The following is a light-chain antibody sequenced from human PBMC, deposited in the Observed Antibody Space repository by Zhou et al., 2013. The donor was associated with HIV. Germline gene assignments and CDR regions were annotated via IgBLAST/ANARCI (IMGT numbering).Light chain of an antibody. CDR3: QQTYSTPL. CDR2: AAS. V-gene: IGKV1-16*01. J-gene: IGKJ3*01. Sequence: DIQMTQSPSSLSASVGDRVTITCRASEIISSYLAWFQQRPGKAPKSLIYAASTLQSGVPARFSGSVSGTDFTLTISRLQPGDFATYYCQQTYSTPLFGPGTKVDIK. CDR1: EIISSY.